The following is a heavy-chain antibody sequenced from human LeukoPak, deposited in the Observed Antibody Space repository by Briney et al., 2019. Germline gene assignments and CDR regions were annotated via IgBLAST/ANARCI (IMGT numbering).Heavy chain of an antibody. J-gene: IGHJ4*02. D-gene: IGHD6-13*01. V-gene: IGHV3-7*01. CDR1: GFIFSDYW. Sequence: GGSLRLSCAGSGFIFSDYWMNWVRQAPGKGLEWVANINQDGGEKFYVDSVKGRFTIFRDNAKTTLYLQMDSLRVEDTAVYYCARGQYTTSWFSSRDWGQGTLVTVSS. CDR2: INQDGGEK. CDR3: ARGQYTTSWFSSRD.